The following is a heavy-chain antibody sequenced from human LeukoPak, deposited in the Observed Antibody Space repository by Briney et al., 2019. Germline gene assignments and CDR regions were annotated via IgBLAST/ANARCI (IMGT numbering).Heavy chain of an antibody. CDR2: ISGSGGST. CDR1: GFTFSSYA. D-gene: IGHD2-2*01. CDR3: AKVACSSTSCYRRGSNWFDP. J-gene: IGHJ5*02. V-gene: IGHV3-23*01. Sequence: GGSLRLSCAASGFTFSSYAMSWVRQAPGKGLEWVSAISGSGGSTYYADSVKGRFTISRDNSKNTLCLQMNSLRAEDTAVYYCAKVACSSTSCYRRGSNWFDPWGQGTLVTVSS.